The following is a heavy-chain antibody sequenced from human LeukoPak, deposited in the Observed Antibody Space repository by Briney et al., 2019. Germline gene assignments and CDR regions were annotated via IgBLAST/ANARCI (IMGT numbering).Heavy chain of an antibody. V-gene: IGHV1-69*13. J-gene: IGHJ5*02. CDR1: GGTFSSYA. Sequence: LVKVSCKASGGTFSSYAISWVRQAPGQGLEWMGGIIPIFGTANYAQKFQGRVTITADESTSTAYMELSRLRSDDTAVYYCARGGRGDCSSTSCYGGSWFDPWGQGTLVTVSS. CDR2: IIPIFGTA. D-gene: IGHD2-2*01. CDR3: ARGGRGDCSSTSCYGGSWFDP.